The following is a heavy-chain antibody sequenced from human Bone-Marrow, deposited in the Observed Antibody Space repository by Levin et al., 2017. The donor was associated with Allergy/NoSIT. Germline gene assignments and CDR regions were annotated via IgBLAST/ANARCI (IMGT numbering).Heavy chain of an antibody. D-gene: IGHD5-18*01. CDR1: GFSLSTSGMC. J-gene: IGHJ5*02. V-gene: IGHV2-70*01. CDR3: ARFRRGYSYGTPGFDP. Sequence: QTLSLTCTFSGFSLSTSGMCVSWIRQPPGKALEWLALIDWDDDKYYSTSLKTRLTISKDTSKNQVVLTMTNMDPVDTATYYCARFRRGYSYGTPGFDPWGQGTLVTVSS. CDR2: IDWDDDK.